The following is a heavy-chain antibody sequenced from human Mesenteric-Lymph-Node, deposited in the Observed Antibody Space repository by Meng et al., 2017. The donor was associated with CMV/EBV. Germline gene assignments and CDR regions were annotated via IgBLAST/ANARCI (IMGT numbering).Heavy chain of an antibody. D-gene: IGHD1-26*01. Sequence: GGSLRLSCTASGFAFSTYSLNWVRQAPGKGLEWVAVISYDGSNKYYADSVKGRFTISRDNSKNTLYVQMNSLRVEDTAVYYCRGRNAAYGMDVWGQGTTVTVSS. CDR3: RGRNAAYGMDV. V-gene: IGHV3-30*04. J-gene: IGHJ6*02. CDR1: GFAFSTYS. CDR2: ISYDGSNK.